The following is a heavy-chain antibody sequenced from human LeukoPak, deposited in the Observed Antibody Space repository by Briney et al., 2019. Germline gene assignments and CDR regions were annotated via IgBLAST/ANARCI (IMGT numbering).Heavy chain of an antibody. CDR3: ARHPDSSGYFLFDY. Sequence: SETLSRTCTVSGGSISSSSYFWGWIRQPPGKGLEWIGSIYYTGSTYYNPSLKSRVTISVDTSKNQFSLKLSSVTAADTAVYYCARHPDSSGYFLFDYWGQGTLGTVSS. CDR2: IYYTGST. J-gene: IGHJ4*02. V-gene: IGHV4-39*01. CDR1: GGSISSSSYF. D-gene: IGHD3-22*01.